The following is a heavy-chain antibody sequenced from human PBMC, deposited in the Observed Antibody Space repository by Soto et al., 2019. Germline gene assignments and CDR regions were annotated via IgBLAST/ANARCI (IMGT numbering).Heavy chain of an antibody. D-gene: IGHD6-19*01. CDR1: GGSISSYY. J-gene: IGHJ4*02. V-gene: IGHV4-59*01. CDR3: ARVNSSGWYWYFDY. CDR2: IYYSGST. Sequence: PSETLSLTCTVSGGSISSYYWSWIRQPPGKGLEWVGYIYYSGSTNYNPSLKSRVTISVDTSKNQFSLKLSSVTAADTAVYYCARVNSSGWYWYFDYWGQGTLVTVSS.